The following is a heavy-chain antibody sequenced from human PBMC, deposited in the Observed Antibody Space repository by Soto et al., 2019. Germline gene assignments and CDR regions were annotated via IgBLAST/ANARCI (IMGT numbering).Heavy chain of an antibody. Sequence: PGESLKISCKGSGYSFTSYWISWVRQMPGKGLEWMGRIDPSDSYTNYSPSFQGHVTISADKSISTAYLQWSSLKASDTAMYYCACSYKLATDHYYGKYVCGRGTTDPVS. CDR3: ACSYKLATDHYYGKYV. CDR2: IDPSDSYT. CDR1: GYSFTSYW. V-gene: IGHV5-10-1*01. D-gene: IGHD5-12*01. J-gene: IGHJ6*02.